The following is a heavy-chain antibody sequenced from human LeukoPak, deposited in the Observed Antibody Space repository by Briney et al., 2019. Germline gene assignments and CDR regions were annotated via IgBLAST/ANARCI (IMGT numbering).Heavy chain of an antibody. CDR2: IKQDGSEK. J-gene: IGHJ4*02. D-gene: IGHD3-22*01. CDR3: ASGYYYDSSGPPDYFDY. V-gene: IGHV3-7*01. Sequence: PGGSLRLSCAASGFTFSSYWMSWVRQAPAKGLEWVANIKQDGSEKYYVDSVKGRFTISRDNAKNSVYLQMNSLRAEDTAVYYCASGYYYDSSGPPDYFDYWGQGTLVTVSS. CDR1: GFTFSSYW.